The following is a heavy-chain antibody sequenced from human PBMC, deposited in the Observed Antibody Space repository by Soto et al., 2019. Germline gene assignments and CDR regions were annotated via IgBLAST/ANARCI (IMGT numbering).Heavy chain of an antibody. V-gene: IGHV4-59*01. CDR1: GGSISSYY. Sequence: SETLSLTCTVSGGSISSYYWSWIRQPPGKGLEWIGYIYYSGSTNYNPSLKSRVTISVDTSKNQFSLKLSSVTAADTAVYYCARGDDYYDSSGYYVIWGQGTMVTVSS. CDR3: ARGDDYYDSSGYYVI. D-gene: IGHD3-22*01. CDR2: IYYSGST. J-gene: IGHJ3*02.